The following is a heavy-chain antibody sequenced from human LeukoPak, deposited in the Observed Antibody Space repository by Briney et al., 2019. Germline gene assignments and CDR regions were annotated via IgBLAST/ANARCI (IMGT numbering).Heavy chain of an antibody. Sequence: SETLSLTCTIYGGPFNGYYWSWSRQPPGKGLEWIGEINHSGTTNYNPSLESRVTISVDTSKNQFSLKLSSMTAADTAVYYCARGGSYPTSNDYWGQGTPVTVSS. J-gene: IGHJ4*02. V-gene: IGHV4-34*01. CDR3: ARGGSYPTSNDY. CDR1: GGPFNGYY. CDR2: INHSGTT. D-gene: IGHD1-26*01.